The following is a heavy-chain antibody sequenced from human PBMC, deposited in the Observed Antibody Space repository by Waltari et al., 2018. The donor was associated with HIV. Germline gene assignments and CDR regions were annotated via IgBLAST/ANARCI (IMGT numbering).Heavy chain of an antibody. D-gene: IGHD1-26*01. Sequence: EVQMLESGGDSVQPGGSLRLSCAASGFTFGNYAITWVRQAPGEGLEWVSAITGDGGTTYHADSVKGRFTISRDNSKNTLYLQMNSLRDEDTAVYYCAKDSGSHGWYLDLWGRGTLVTVSP. V-gene: IGHV3-23*01. CDR2: ITGDGGTT. CDR1: GFTFGNYA. J-gene: IGHJ2*01. CDR3: AKDSGSHGWYLDL.